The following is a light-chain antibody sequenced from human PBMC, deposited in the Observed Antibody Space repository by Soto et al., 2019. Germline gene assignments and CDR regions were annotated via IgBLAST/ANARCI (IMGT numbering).Light chain of an antibody. Sequence: DIQMAQSPSTLSASVGDRVTVTCRASQSINTWLAWYQQKPGKAPKLLIYDASSLQSGVPSRFTGRGSGTAFPLTISSLQPDDFATYYCQQYNSYSRTFGQGTKVEIK. V-gene: IGKV1-5*01. J-gene: IGKJ1*01. CDR1: QSINTW. CDR2: DAS. CDR3: QQYNSYSRT.